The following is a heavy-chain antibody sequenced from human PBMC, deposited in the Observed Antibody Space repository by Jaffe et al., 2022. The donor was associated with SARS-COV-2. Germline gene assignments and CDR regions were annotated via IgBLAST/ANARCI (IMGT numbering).Heavy chain of an antibody. V-gene: IGHV3-73*02. Sequence: EVQLVESGGGLVQPGGSLKLSCATSGFTFSGFSLHWVRQASGKGLEWVGQSRSKVHSYATAYAASVKGRFTISRDDGKNTAYLQMNSLKTEDTAVYYCTRLDYDSSGPPVDWGQGTLVTVSS. CDR1: GFTFSGFS. CDR2: SRSKVHSYAT. J-gene: IGHJ4*02. D-gene: IGHD3-22*01. CDR3: TRLDYDSSGPPVD.